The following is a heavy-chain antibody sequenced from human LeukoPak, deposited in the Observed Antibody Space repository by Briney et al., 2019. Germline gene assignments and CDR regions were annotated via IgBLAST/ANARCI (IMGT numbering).Heavy chain of an antibody. CDR1: GFTFSSYG. Sequence: GGSLRLSCAASGFTFSSYGMHWVRQAPGKGLEWVSVISFGGSAKYYADSVKGRFTISRDNSKNTLYLQMTSLRAEDTAVYYCAKDRVTAAGYYFDYWGQGTLVTVSS. CDR2: ISFGGSAK. D-gene: IGHD6-13*01. CDR3: AKDRVTAAGYYFDY. V-gene: IGHV3-30*18. J-gene: IGHJ4*02.